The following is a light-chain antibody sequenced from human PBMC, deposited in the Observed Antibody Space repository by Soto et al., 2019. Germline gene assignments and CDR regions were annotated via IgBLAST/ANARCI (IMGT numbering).Light chain of an antibody. J-gene: IGLJ2*01. CDR2: GQS. V-gene: IGLV1-44*01. Sequence: QSVLTQPPSASGTPGQRVTISCSGSSSNIGSHTVTWYQQLPGTAPKLLIYGQSPRPSGVPDRFSGSKSGTSASLAISGLQSEDEADYYCAVWDDRLDGRAFGGGTKVTVL. CDR3: AVWDDRLDGRA. CDR1: SSNIGSHT.